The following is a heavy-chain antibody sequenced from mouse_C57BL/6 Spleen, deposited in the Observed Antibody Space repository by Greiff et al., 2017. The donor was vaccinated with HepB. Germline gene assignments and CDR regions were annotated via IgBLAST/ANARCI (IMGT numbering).Heavy chain of an antibody. D-gene: IGHD2-5*01. CDR2: ISSGGDYI. J-gene: IGHJ2*01. Sequence: EVKLQESGEGLVKPGGSLKLSCAASGFTFSSYAMSWVRQTPEKRLEWVAYISSGGDYIYYADTVKGRFTNSRDNARNTLYLQMSSLTSEDTAMYYCTRYYSNYPFDYWGQGTTLTVSS. V-gene: IGHV5-9-1*02. CDR1: GFTFSSYA. CDR3: TRYYSNYPFDY.